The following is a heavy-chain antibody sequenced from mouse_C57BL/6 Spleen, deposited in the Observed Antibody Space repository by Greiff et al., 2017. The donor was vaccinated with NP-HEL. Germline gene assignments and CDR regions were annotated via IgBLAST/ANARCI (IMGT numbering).Heavy chain of an antibody. Sequence: VQLQQSGPELVKPGASVKIPCKASGYTFTDYNMDWVKQSHGKSLEWIGDINPNNGGTIYNQKFKGKATLTVDKSSSTAYMELRSLTSEDTAVYYCARGRQLRPNYYAMDYWGQGTSVTVSS. D-gene: IGHD3-2*02. CDR3: ARGRQLRPNYYAMDY. CDR2: INPNNGGT. J-gene: IGHJ4*01. CDR1: GYTFTDYN. V-gene: IGHV1-18*01.